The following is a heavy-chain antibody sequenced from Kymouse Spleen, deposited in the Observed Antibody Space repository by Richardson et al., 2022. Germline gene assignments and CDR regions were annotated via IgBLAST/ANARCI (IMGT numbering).Heavy chain of an antibody. CDR2: IKQDGSEK. Sequence: EVQLVESGGGLVQPGGSLRLSCAASGFTFSSYWMSWVRQAPGKGLEWVANIKQDGSEKYYVDSVKGRFTISRDNAKNSLYLQMNSLRAEDTAVYYCAREYYDILTGYYPFDYWGQGTLVTVSS. CDR1: GFTFSSYW. V-gene: IGHV3-7*01. CDR3: AREYYDILTGYYPFDY. D-gene: IGHD3-9*01. J-gene: IGHJ4*02.